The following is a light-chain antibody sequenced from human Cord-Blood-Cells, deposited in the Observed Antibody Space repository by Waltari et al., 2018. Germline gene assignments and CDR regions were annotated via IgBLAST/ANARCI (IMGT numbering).Light chain of an antibody. J-gene: IGKJ4*01. V-gene: IGKV3-11*01. CDR3: QQRSNWPPGALT. CDR1: QSVRSD. Sequence: EIVLTQSPATLSLSPGERATLSCRARQSVRSDLAWYQQKPGQAPWLLIYDASNRATGIPSRFSGSGSGTDFTLTISSLEPEDFAVYYCQQRSNWPPGALTFGGGTKVEIK. CDR2: DAS.